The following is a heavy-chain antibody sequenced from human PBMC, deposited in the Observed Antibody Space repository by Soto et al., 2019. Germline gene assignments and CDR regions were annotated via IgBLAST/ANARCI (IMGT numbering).Heavy chain of an antibody. CDR1: GYTFTSYG. Sequence: QVQLVQSGAEVKKPGASVKVSCKASGYTFTSYGISWLRQAPGQGLEWMGWISAYNGNTNYAQKLQGRVTMTTDTATSTAYMELRSLRSDDTAVYYCAREVEPSSWYEAGNWFDPWGQGTLVTVSS. D-gene: IGHD6-13*01. CDR3: AREVEPSSWYEAGNWFDP. CDR2: ISAYNGNT. J-gene: IGHJ5*02. V-gene: IGHV1-18*01.